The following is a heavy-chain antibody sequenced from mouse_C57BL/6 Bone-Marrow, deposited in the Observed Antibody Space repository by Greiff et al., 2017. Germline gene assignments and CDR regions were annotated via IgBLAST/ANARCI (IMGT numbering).Heavy chain of an antibody. CDR2: IHPSDSDT. J-gene: IGHJ4*01. Sequence: QVQLQQPGAELVKPGASVKVSCKASGYTFTSYWMHWVKQRPGQGLEWIGRIHPSDSDTNYNQKFKGKATLTVDKSSSTAYIQLSSLTSEDSAVYYSSTKLPCGVYAMDFGGRGTSETVSS. CDR3: STKLPCGVYAMDF. V-gene: IGHV1-74*01. CDR1: GYTFTSYW. D-gene: IGHD2-1*01.